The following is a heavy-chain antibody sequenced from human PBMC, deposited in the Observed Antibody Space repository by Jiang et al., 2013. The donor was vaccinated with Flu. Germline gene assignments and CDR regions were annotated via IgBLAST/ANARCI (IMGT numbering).Heavy chain of an antibody. D-gene: IGHD2-2*01. CDR1: GYTFSNYY. CDR3: ARDVCPGAQTSTTCYPYFDH. J-gene: IGHJ4*02. Sequence: SGAEVKKPGASVKVSCKASGYTFSNYYMHWVRQAPGQGLEWMGVIDPSDGGTTYAQKFQGRVTMTSDTSTTTVFMELSRLRSEDTAVYYCARDVCPGAQTSTTCYPYFDHWGQGTLVTVSS. V-gene: IGHV1-46*01. CDR2: IDPSDGGT.